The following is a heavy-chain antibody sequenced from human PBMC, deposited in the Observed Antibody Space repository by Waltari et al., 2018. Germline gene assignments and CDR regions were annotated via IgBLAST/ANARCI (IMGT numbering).Heavy chain of an antibody. Sequence: QVQLVQSGAEVKRPGASVKVSCKASGYTFTSYDINWVRQAPGQGLEWVGRMNPNSGNTDYAQKFQDRVTMTRSTSLNTAYMELSSLRPEDTAVYYCARRPAGSHFDYWGQGTLVTVSS. CDR2: MNPNSGNT. CDR1: GYTFTSYD. J-gene: IGHJ4*02. CDR3: ARRPAGSHFDY. D-gene: IGHD2-2*01. V-gene: IGHV1-8*01.